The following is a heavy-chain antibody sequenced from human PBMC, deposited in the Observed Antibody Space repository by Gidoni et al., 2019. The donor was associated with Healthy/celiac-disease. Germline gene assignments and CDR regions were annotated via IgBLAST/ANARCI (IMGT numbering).Heavy chain of an antibody. D-gene: IGHD6-13*01. CDR1: GYTFTSYA. V-gene: IGHV1-3*01. Sequence: QVQLVQSGAEVKKPGASVKVSCKAAGYTFTSYAMHWVRQAPGQRLEWMGWINAGNGNTKYSQKFQGRVTITRDTSASTAYMELSSLRSEDTAVYYCARDRDSSSWYGVAAFDIWGQGTMVTVSS. CDR2: INAGNGNT. J-gene: IGHJ3*02. CDR3: ARDRDSSSWYGVAAFDI.